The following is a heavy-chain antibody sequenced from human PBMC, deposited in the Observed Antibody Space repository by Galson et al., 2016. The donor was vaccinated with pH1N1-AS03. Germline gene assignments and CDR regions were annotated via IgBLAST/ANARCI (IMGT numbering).Heavy chain of an antibody. V-gene: IGHV1-69*10. CDR1: GDPFSNYA. CDR2: VIPTLGIT. CDR3: ARGKRDGYHLGGVEY. Sequence: SVKLSCKASGDPFSNYAISWVRQAPGQGLEWMGGVIPTLGITKHAQNFQDRVTITADKSTSTVYLELSSLRSEDTAAYYCARGKRDGYHLGGVEYWGQGTQVTGS. J-gene: IGHJ4*02. D-gene: IGHD5-24*01.